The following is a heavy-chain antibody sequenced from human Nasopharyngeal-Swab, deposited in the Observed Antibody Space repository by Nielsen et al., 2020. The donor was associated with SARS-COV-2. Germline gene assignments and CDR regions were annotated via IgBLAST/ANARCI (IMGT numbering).Heavy chain of an antibody. Sequence: GESLKISCAASGFTFSSYAMTWVRQDPGKGLEWVSSLSVNGASTYYAGSVKGRFTISRDNSRNTLYLQLNSLRAEDTAIYYCAKRVAGKYYYMDVWGKGTTVTVSS. V-gene: IGHV3-23*01. CDR1: GFTFSSYA. CDR3: AKRVAGKYYYMDV. CDR2: LSVNGAST. J-gene: IGHJ6*03. D-gene: IGHD3-10*01.